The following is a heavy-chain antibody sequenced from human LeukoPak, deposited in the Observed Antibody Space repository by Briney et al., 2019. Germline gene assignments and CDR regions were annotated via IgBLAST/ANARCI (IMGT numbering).Heavy chain of an antibody. CDR3: ARVRQRIAVAGPSNWFDP. CDR1: GFTFDDYA. Sequence: GGSLRLSCAASGFTFDDYAMHWVRQAPGKGLEWVSGISWNSGSIGYADSVKGRFTISRDNAKNSLYLQMNSLRAADTAVYYCARVRQRIAVAGPSNWFDPWGQGTLVTVSS. J-gene: IGHJ5*02. CDR2: ISWNSGSI. D-gene: IGHD6-19*01. V-gene: IGHV3-9*01.